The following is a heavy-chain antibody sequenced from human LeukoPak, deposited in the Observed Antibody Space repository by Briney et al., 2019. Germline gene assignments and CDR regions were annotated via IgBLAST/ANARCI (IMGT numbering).Heavy chain of an antibody. Sequence: GGSLRLSCAASGFTFSSYGMHWIRQAPGKGLEWVAVISFDGSNKYYADSVKGRFTISRDNSKNTLYLQMNSLRAEDTAVYYCAKEVGSSPWYFDLWGRGTLVTVSS. J-gene: IGHJ2*01. CDR1: GFTFSSYG. CDR3: AKEVGSSPWYFDL. D-gene: IGHD2-15*01. CDR2: ISFDGSNK. V-gene: IGHV3-30*18.